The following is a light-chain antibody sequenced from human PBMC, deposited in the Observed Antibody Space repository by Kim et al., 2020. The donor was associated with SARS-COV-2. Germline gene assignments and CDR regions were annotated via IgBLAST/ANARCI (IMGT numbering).Light chain of an antibody. J-gene: IGKJ1*01. V-gene: IGKV1-6*01. Sequence: SASVGDRVTITCRASQGIRNDLGWYQQKPGKAPKLLIYAASTLQSGVPSRFSGSGSDTDFTLTISSLQPEDFASYYCLQDYTYPRTFGQGTKVEI. CDR3: LQDYTYPRT. CDR2: AAS. CDR1: QGIRND.